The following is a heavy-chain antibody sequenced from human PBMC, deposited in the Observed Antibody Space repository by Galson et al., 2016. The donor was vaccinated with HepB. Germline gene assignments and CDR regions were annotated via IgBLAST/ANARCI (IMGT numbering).Heavy chain of an antibody. Sequence: SLRLSCAASGFTFRNYGTHWVRQAPGKGLEWVAAIWYDGNNKYYADSVEGRFTISRDNSKNTLYLQMNSLRVEDTAVYFCVKDLGGAGWLQSGRITYYGMDVWGQGTTVTVSS. J-gene: IGHJ6*02. CDR2: IWYDGNNK. CDR3: VKDLGGAGWLQSGRITYYGMDV. CDR1: GFTFRNYG. V-gene: IGHV3-33*06. D-gene: IGHD5-24*01.